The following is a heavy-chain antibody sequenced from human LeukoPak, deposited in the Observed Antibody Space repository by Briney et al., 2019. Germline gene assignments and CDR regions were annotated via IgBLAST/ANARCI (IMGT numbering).Heavy chain of an antibody. J-gene: IGHJ4*02. CDR2: ISGSGGST. V-gene: IGHV3-23*01. CDR1: GFTFSSYA. CDR3: AKGGVITPSPRFGY. Sequence: GGSLRLSCAASGFTFSSYAMSWVRQAPGKGLEWVSAISGSGGSTYYADSVKGRFTISRDNSKNTLHLQMNSLRAEDTAVYYRAKGGVITPSPRFGYWGQGTPVIVSS. D-gene: IGHD3-22*01.